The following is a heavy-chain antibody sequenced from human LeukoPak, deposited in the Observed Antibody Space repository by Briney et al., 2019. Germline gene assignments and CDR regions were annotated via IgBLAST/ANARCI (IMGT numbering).Heavy chain of an antibody. D-gene: IGHD3-3*01. J-gene: IGHJ4*02. CDR2: IRSSGSPI. CDR1: AFTFSSYE. Sequence: HSGGSLRLSCVASAFTFSSYEMNWVRQAPGKGLEWVSHIRSSGSPIYYADSVKGRFTISRDNAKNSLYLQMNSLRAEDTAVYYCARDFSPVDYWGQGTLVTVSS. V-gene: IGHV3-48*03. CDR3: ARDFSPVDY.